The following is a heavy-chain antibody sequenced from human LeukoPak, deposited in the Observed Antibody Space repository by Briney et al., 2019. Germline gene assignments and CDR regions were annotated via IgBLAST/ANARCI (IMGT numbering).Heavy chain of an antibody. CDR2: INYSGST. D-gene: IGHD3-22*01. V-gene: IGHV4-59*01. CDR3: AREKGYYDSSGYWAGNFDY. Sequence: SETLSLTCTVSGGSISSYYWSWIRQPPGKGLEWIGEINYSGSTNYNPSLKSRVTISVDTSKNQFSLKLSSVTAADTAVYYCAREKGYYDSSGYWAGNFDYWGQGTLVTVSS. J-gene: IGHJ4*02. CDR1: GGSISSYY.